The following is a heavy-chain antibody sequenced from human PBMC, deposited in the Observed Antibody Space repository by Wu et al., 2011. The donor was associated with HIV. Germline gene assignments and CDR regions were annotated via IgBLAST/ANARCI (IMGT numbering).Heavy chain of an antibody. D-gene: IGHD2-2*01. CDR1: GGTFSSYS. J-gene: IGHJ4*02. CDR3: ARDPPGYPYYFDY. Sequence: QVQLVQSGAEVKKPGSSVKVSCKASGGTFSSYSFSWVRQAPGQGLEWMGGIIPMFETANYAPKFQGRVTITTDESTSTAYMDLSRLRFEDTAVYYCARDPPGYPYYFDYWGQGTWSPSPQ. CDR2: IIPMFETA. V-gene: IGHV1-69*05.